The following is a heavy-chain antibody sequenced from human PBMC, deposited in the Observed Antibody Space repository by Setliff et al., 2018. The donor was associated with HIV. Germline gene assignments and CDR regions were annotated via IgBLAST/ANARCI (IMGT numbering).Heavy chain of an antibody. CDR2: IYYNGAT. CDR3: SRHTVLNISPSGQGYYYIDV. D-gene: IGHD3-3*02. J-gene: IGHJ6*03. CDR1: GDSILDTSSY. Sequence: SETLSLTCTVTGDSILDTSSYWGWFRQSPGKRLEWLGTIYYNGATFDTPSLKNRVTMSVDTSKNQFSLSLRSVTAADTALYYCSRHTVLNISPSGQGYYYIDVWAKGTSVTVSS. V-gene: IGHV4-39*01.